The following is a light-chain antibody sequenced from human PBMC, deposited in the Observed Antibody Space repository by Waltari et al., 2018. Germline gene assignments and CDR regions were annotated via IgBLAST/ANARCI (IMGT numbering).Light chain of an antibody. CDR2: WAA. CDR3: QQYYRSRT. Sequence: DIVMTQSPASLAVSLGESATIDCKSSQSVFYRSDKKNYLDWYQHKPGHPPKLLFYWAATRESGVPDRFSASGSGTDFTLTINNLQAEDVAVYYCQQYYRSRTFGQGTKVEIK. CDR1: QSVFYRSDKKNY. V-gene: IGKV4-1*01. J-gene: IGKJ1*01.